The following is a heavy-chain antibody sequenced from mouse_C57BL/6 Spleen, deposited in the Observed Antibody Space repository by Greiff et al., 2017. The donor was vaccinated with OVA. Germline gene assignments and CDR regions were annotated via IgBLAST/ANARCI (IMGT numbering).Heavy chain of an antibody. D-gene: IGHD1-1*01. J-gene: IGHJ1*03. Sequence: EVQLQQSGPELVKPGASVKMSCKASGYTFTDYNMHWVKQSHGKSLEWIGYINPNNGGTSYNQKFKGKATLTVNKSSSTAYMELRSLTSEDSAVYYCASPYYYGSSYGYFDVWGTGTTVTVSS. V-gene: IGHV1-22*01. CDR1: GYTFTDYN. CDR2: INPNNGGT. CDR3: ASPYYYGSSYGYFDV.